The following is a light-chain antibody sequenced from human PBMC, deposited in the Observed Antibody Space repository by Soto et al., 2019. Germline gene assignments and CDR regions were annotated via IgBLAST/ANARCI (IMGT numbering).Light chain of an antibody. CDR2: GAS. V-gene: IGKV3-15*01. CDR3: QQYEKWPPSIT. Sequence: EIVMTQSPATLSVSLGERATLSCRAGQPLNNNVAWYQHKPGQAPRLLIYGASTRATGISARFSGSGSGTEFTLTISSLQSEDFAVYYCQQYEKWPPSITFGQGTRLEIK. CDR1: QPLNNN. J-gene: IGKJ5*01.